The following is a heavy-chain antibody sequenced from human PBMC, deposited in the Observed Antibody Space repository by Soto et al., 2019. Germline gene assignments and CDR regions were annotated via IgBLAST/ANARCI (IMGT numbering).Heavy chain of an antibody. J-gene: IGHJ4*02. D-gene: IGHD6-13*01. Sequence: PGGSLRLSCAFSGFIFGNYMMTWVRQAPGKGLEWVSTIRDGGESTYYADSVKGRFTIYRDNSMNTLYLQMNTLRVEDTAVYYCAKVSSSWYAGFFDLWGQGT. V-gene: IGHV3-23*01. CDR3: AKVSSSWYAGFFDL. CDR2: IRDGGEST. CDR1: GFIFGNYM.